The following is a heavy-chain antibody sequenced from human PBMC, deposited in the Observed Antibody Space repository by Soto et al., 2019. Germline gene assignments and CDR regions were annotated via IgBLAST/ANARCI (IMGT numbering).Heavy chain of an antibody. J-gene: IGHJ4*02. D-gene: IGHD5-12*01. Sequence: EVHLVESGGGLVQPGGSLRLSCAASGFTFSSYALNWVRQAPGKGLEWLSYISGSGGTAYYADSVQGRFTISRDNAKNSLYLQLNSLRDEDTAVYYCTRDVSGYVRFDDWGQGTLVTVSS. CDR3: TRDVSGYVRFDD. CDR2: ISGSGGTA. CDR1: GFTFSSYA. V-gene: IGHV3-48*03.